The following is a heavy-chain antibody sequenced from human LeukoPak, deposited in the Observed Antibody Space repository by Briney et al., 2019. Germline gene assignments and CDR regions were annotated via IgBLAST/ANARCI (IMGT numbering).Heavy chain of an antibody. Sequence: SQTLSLTCAVSGGSISSYYWSWIRQPPGKGLEWIGYIYYSGSTNYNPSLKSRVTISVDTSKSQFSLKLSSVTAADTAVYYCAREGLDRSSGYYFIDYWGQGTLVTVSS. CDR1: GGSISSYY. CDR3: AREGLDRSSGYYFIDY. J-gene: IGHJ4*02. D-gene: IGHD3-22*01. CDR2: IYYSGST. V-gene: IGHV4-59*01.